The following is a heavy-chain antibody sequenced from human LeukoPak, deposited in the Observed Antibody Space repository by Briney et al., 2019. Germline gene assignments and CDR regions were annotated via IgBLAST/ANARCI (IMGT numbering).Heavy chain of an antibody. J-gene: IGHJ6*03. CDR2: IYISGST. CDR1: GGSISSYY. CDR3: ARDGLNGVYYYYMDV. D-gene: IGHD3-10*01. V-gene: IGHV4-4*07. Sequence: SETLSLTCTVSGGSISSYYWNWIRQPAGKGLEWIGRIYISGSTNYNSSLRSRVTMSVDTSKNQFSLKLSSVNAADTAVYYCARDGLNGVYYYYMDVWGKGTRSPSP.